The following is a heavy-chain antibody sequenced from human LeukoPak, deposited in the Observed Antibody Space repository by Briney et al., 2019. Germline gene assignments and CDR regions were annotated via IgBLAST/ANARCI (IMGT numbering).Heavy chain of an antibody. CDR2: ISWNSGSI. V-gene: IGHV3-9*01. J-gene: IGHJ6*02. CDR1: GFTVSSNY. D-gene: IGHD4-23*01. Sequence: GGSLRLSCAASGFTVSSNYMSWVRQAPGKGLEWVSGISWNSGSIGYADSVKGRFTISRDNAKNSLYLQMNSLRAEDTALYYCAKDMGNGGDTYYYYGMDVWGQGTTVTVSS. CDR3: AKDMGNGGDTYYYYGMDV.